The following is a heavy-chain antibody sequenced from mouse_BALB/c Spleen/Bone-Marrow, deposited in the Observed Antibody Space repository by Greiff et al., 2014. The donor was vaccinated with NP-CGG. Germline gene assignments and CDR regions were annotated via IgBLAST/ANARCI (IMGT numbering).Heavy chain of an antibody. D-gene: IGHD2-1*01. J-gene: IGHJ3*01. CDR3: TRSNYAKEGAWFAY. Sequence: VQLQESGAELVKPGASVKLSCKASGYTFTSYYMYWVKQRPGQGLEWIGGINPSNGGTNFNEKFKSKATLTVDRSSSTAYMQLSSLTSEDSAVYYCTRSNYAKEGAWFAYWGQGTLVTVSA. V-gene: IGHV1S81*02. CDR2: INPSNGGT. CDR1: GYTFTSYY.